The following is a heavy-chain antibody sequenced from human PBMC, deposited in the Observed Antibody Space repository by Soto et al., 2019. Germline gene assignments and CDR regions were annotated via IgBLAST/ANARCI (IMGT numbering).Heavy chain of an antibody. CDR1: GGTFSSYT. Sequence: QVQLVQSGAEVKKPGSSVTVSCKASGGTFSSYTISSVRQAPGQGLEWMGGIIPIFGTANYAQKFQGRVTITADESTMPAYIEMGKVRAEYTSVYYSARRDRSWLQLGYFDLWGRGTMVTVSS. D-gene: IGHD4-4*01. CDR3: ARRDRSWLQLGYFDL. J-gene: IGHJ2*01. V-gene: IGHV1-69*12. CDR2: IIPIFGTA.